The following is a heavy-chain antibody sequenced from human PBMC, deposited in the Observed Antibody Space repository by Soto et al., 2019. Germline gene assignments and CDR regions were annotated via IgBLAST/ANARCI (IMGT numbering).Heavy chain of an antibody. CDR2: IYYSGST. Sequence: SETLSLTCTVSGGSISSYYWSWIRQPPGKGLEWIGYIYYSGSTNYNPSLKSRVTISVDTSKNQFSLKLSSVTAADTAVYYCARLRAVAGNYGMDVWGQGTTVTVSS. J-gene: IGHJ6*02. D-gene: IGHD6-19*01. CDR1: GGSISSYY. CDR3: ARLRAVAGNYGMDV. V-gene: IGHV4-59*08.